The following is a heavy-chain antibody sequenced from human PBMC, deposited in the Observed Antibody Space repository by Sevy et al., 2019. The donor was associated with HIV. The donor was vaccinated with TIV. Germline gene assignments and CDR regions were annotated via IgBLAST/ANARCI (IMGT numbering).Heavy chain of an antibody. CDR2: INPKTGGT. Sequence: ASVKVSCKASGYTFTGYYIHWLRQAPGQGLEWMGWINPKTGGTYFAKKFQDTVTLTTGTSITTVYLELSGLRFDDTAVYCCARMGDYFDTSGYYPLKYWGQGTLVTVSS. V-gene: IGHV1-2*02. J-gene: IGHJ4*02. CDR1: GYTFTGYY. CDR3: ARMGDYFDTSGYYPLKY. D-gene: IGHD3-22*01.